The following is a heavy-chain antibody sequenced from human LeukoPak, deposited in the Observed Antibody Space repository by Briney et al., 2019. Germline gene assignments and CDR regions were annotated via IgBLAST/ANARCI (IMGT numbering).Heavy chain of an antibody. Sequence: GGSLRLSCTASGFTFSSYAMSWVRQAPGKGLEWVSTISSSGGSTYYADSVKGRFTISRDNAKNTLYLQMNSLRAEDTAVYYCAREGSGWSFDYWGQGTLVTVSS. CDR3: AREGSGWSFDY. D-gene: IGHD6-19*01. CDR2: ISSSGGST. CDR1: GFTFSSYA. J-gene: IGHJ4*02. V-gene: IGHV3-23*01.